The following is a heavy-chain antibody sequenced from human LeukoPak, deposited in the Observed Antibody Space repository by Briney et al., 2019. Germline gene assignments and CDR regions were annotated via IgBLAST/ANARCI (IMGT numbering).Heavy chain of an antibody. CDR3: AREGEATKFCSSSSCIPDF. CDR2: ISYDGRNQ. J-gene: IGHJ4*02. Sequence: PGGSLRLSCAASGFTFSRYAFRWVRQAPGKGLEWVAVISYDGRNQYYADSVKGRFTISKDNSKNTLYLQISSLRSEDTAVYYCAREGEATKFCSSSSCIPDFWGQGTLVTVSS. V-gene: IGHV3-30*04. CDR1: GFTFSRYA. D-gene: IGHD2-2*01.